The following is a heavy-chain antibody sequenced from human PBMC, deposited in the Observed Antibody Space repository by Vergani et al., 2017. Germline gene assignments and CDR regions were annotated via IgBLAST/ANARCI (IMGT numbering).Heavy chain of an antibody. V-gene: IGHV3-30-3*01. D-gene: IGHD3-22*01. CDR1: GFTFSSYA. J-gene: IGHJ4*02. CDR3: ARDATXTYYYDSSGYYLDY. Sequence: QVQLVESGGGVVQPGRSLKLSCAASGFTFSSYAMHWVRQAPGKVLEWVAVISYDGSNKYYADSVKGRFTISRDNSKNTLYLQMNSLRAEDTAVYYCARDATXTYYYDSSGYYLDYWGQGTLVTVSS. CDR2: ISYDGSNK.